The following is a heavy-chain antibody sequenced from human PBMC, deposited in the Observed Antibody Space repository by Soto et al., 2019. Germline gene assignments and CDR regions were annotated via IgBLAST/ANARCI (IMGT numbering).Heavy chain of an antibody. J-gene: IGHJ6*02. V-gene: IGHV1-46*01. CDR3: ARRTTGGGGYYGMDV. Sequence: GSVKVSGKGSGYTFTTYYMHWVRHAPGQGLEWMGIISPDGGRTIYAQKFQGRVTMTRDTSTSTVYMELSSLRSEDTAVYYCARRTTGGGGYYGMDVWGQGTTVTVSS. CDR1: GYTFTTYY. D-gene: IGHD3-16*01. CDR2: ISPDGGRT.